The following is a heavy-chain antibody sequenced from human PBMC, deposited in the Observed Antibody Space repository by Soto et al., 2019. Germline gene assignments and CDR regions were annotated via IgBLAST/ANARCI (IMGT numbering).Heavy chain of an antibody. D-gene: IGHD7-27*01. V-gene: IGHV1-18*04. CDR1: GYTFTSYG. J-gene: IGHJ6*02. Sequence: ASVKVSCKASGYTFTSYGISWVLQAPGQGLEWMGWISAYNGNRNYAQKLQGRVTMTTDTSTSTAYMELRSLRSDDTAVYYCAQLGSYYYYGMDVWGQGTTVTVSS. CDR2: ISAYNGNR. CDR3: AQLGSYYYYGMDV.